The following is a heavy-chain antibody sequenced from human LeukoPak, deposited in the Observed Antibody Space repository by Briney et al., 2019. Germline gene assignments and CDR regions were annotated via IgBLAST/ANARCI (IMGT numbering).Heavy chain of an antibody. J-gene: IGHJ4*02. CDR3: ARYGSGSPDY. CDR1: GFTFSNYW. Sequence: GGSLRLSCAGSGFTFSNYWMSWVRQAPGKGLEWVANIKQDASEKEYVDSVKGRFTISRDNGKNSVYLQMNSLRAEDTAVYYCARYGSGSPDYWGQGTLVTVSS. V-gene: IGHV3-7*01. D-gene: IGHD3-10*01. CDR2: IKQDASEK.